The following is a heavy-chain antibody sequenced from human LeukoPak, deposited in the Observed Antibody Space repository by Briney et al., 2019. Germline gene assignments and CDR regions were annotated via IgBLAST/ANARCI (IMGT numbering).Heavy chain of an antibody. V-gene: IGHV1-24*01. D-gene: IGHD3-10*01. J-gene: IGHJ4*02. Sequence: EWVGGFDPEHGETIYAQKFQGRVTLTADTSADTAYMELSSLISEDTAVYYCATGGTGTIWFGDILAHWGQGTLLTVSS. CDR3: ATGGTGTIWFGDILAH. CDR2: FDPEHGET.